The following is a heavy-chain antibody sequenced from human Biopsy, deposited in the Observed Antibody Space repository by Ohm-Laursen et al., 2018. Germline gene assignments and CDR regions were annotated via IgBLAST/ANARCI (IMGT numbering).Heavy chain of an antibody. CDR2: INCKTGAT. CDR3: ARDPLNGHKHFDY. D-gene: IGHD2-8*01. CDR1: SYTFTDYN. Sequence: ASVKVSCKASSYTFTDYNVHRMRQAPGQGLEWLGYINCKTGATNYAQKFQDTVTMTRDTSISPAYLALGSLRSADTAIYYCARDPLNGHKHFDYWGQGSLVTVSS. V-gene: IGHV1-2*02. J-gene: IGHJ4*02.